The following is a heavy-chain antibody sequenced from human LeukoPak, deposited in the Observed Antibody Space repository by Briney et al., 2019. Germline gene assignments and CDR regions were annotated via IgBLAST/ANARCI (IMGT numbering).Heavy chain of an antibody. CDR3: ARVAAAVPDY. V-gene: IGHV3-7*04. CDR1: GFSFTTYW. J-gene: IGHJ4*02. D-gene: IGHD6-13*01. CDR2: IKQDGSDK. Sequence: GGSLRLSCAASGFSFTTYWLTWVRQAPGKGLEWVANIKQDGSDKYYMDSVKGRFTISRDNAKNSLYLQMNSLRAEDTAVYYCARVAAAVPDYWGQGTLVTVSS.